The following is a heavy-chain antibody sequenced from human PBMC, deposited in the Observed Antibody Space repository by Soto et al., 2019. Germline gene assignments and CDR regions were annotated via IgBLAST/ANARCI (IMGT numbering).Heavy chain of an antibody. Sequence: SVKVSCKASGGTFSSYAISWVRQAPGQGLEWMGGIIPIFGTANYAQKFQGRVTITADESTSTAYMELSSLRSEDTAVYYCAREGGTIXGVVTSLSGHYYYGMDVWGQGTTVTVSS. D-gene: IGHD3-3*01. J-gene: IGHJ6*02. CDR1: GGTFSSYA. CDR2: IIPIFGTA. V-gene: IGHV1-69*13. CDR3: AREGGTIXGVVTSLSGHYYYGMDV.